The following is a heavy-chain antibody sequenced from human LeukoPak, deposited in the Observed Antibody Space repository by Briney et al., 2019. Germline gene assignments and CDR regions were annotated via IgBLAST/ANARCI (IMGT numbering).Heavy chain of an antibody. CDR3: ARDYCSGGSCYSSPTHDY. Sequence: GASVKVSCKASGYTFTGYYMHWVRQAPGQGLEWMGWINPNSGGTNYAQKFQGRVTMTRDTSISTAYMELSRPRSDDTAVYYCARDYCSGGSCYSSPTHDYWGQGTLVTVSS. D-gene: IGHD2-15*01. J-gene: IGHJ4*02. CDR2: INPNSGGT. CDR1: GYTFTGYY. V-gene: IGHV1-2*02.